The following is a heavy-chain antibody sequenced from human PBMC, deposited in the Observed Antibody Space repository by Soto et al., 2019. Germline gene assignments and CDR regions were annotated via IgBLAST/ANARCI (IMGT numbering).Heavy chain of an antibody. V-gene: IGHV1-69*11. CDR3: AGLSRTYYYYGMDV. CDR1: GYTFTGYY. J-gene: IGHJ6*02. Sequence: SVKVSCKASGYTFTGYYMHWVRQAPGQGLAWMGRIIPNSGTANYAQKFQGRVTITADDSTSTGYMELGSLRSEDTAVYYCAGLSRTYYYYGMDVWGQGTTVTVSS. CDR2: IIPNSGTA.